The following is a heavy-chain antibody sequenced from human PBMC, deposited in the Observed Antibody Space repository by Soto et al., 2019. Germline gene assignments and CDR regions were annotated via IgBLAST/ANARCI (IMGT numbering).Heavy chain of an antibody. V-gene: IGHV3-30-3*01. D-gene: IGHD4-17*01. CDR3: ARASYGDYLGAFDI. J-gene: IGHJ3*02. CDR1: GFTFSTYA. CDR2: ISYDGSNK. Sequence: QVQLVESGGGGVKRGRSRRLSCPALGFTFSTYAMHWVRQVPVKGLEWVAVISYDGSNKYYADSVKGRFTISRDNSKNTLYLQMNSLRAEDTAVYYCARASYGDYLGAFDIWGQGTMVTVSS.